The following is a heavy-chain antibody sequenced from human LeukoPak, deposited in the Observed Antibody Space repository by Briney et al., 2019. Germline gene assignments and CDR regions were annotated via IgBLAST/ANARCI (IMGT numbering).Heavy chain of an antibody. V-gene: IGHV4-4*07. J-gene: IGHJ6*03. Sequence: SETLSLTCSISGGSFSSYFWSWVRQHAGKGLELIGRIYPSGNTNYNPSLKSRVTLSVDTSKTQFSLRLSSVTAADTAVYYCAREDSGSYYNYYYFYMDVWGKGTTVTISS. CDR1: GGSFSSYF. CDR2: IYPSGNT. D-gene: IGHD3-10*01. CDR3: AREDSGSYYNYYYFYMDV.